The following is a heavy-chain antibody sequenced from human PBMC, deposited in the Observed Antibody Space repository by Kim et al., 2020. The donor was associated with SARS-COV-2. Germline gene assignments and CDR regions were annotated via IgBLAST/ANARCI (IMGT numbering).Heavy chain of an antibody. J-gene: IGHJ6*03. Sequence: SVKVSCKASGFTFTSSAVQWVRQARGQRLEWIGWIVVGSGNTNYAQKFQERVTITRDMSTSTAYMELSSLRSEDTAVYYCAADLRSPYQLARKYYYYYMDVWGKGTTVTVSS. D-gene: IGHD2-2*01. CDR3: AADLRSPYQLARKYYYYYMDV. V-gene: IGHV1-58*01. CDR1: GFTFTSSA. CDR2: IVVGSGNT.